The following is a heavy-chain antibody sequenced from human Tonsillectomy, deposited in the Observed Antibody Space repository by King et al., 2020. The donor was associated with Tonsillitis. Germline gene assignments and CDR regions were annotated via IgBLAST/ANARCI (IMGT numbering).Heavy chain of an antibody. CDR2: INTNTGNR. V-gene: IGHV7-4-1*02. J-gene: IGHJ4*02. CDR1: GYTFINNV. Sequence: QLVQSGSELKKPGASLKVSCKASGYTFINNVINWVRQAPGQGLEWVGWINTNTGNRKYAQGFTGRFVFSSDTSVSTAYLQISSLETEDTAVYYCARDAGGKRGYVCDFWGQGTLVTVSS. D-gene: IGHD5-12*01. CDR3: ARDAGGKRGYVCDF.